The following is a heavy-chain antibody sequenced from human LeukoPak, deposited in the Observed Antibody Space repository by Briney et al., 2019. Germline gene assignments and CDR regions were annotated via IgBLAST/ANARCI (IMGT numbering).Heavy chain of an antibody. Sequence: GGSLRLSCAASGFTFSSYGMHWVRQAPDKGLEWVAFIRYDGSNKYYADSVKGRFTISRDNSKNTLYLQMNSLRAEDTAVYYCAKEDYDILTGSAFDYWGQGTLVTVSS. CDR1: GFTFSSYG. V-gene: IGHV3-30*02. J-gene: IGHJ4*02. D-gene: IGHD3-9*01. CDR3: AKEDYDILTGSAFDY. CDR2: IRYDGSNK.